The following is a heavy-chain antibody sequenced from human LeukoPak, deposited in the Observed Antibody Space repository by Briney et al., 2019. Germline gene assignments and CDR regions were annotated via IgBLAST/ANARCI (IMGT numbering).Heavy chain of an antibody. J-gene: IGHJ4*02. D-gene: IGHD2-2*01. Sequence: PSQTLSLTCTVSGGSISSGGYYWSWIRQPPGKGLEWIGYIYHSGSTYYNPSLKSRVTISVDRSKNQFSLKLSSVTAADTAVYYCARDHRTGVVPAAMDYWGQGTLVTVSS. V-gene: IGHV4-30-2*01. CDR2: IYHSGST. CDR1: GGSISSGGYY. CDR3: ARDHRTGVVPAAMDY.